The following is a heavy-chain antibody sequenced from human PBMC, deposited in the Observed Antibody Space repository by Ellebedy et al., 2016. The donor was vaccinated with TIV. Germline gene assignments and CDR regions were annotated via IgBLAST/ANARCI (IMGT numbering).Heavy chain of an antibody. CDR2: IYPSGDRT. CDR1: GYTFNNYY. CDR3: AREGYLAAPGRNDSFDI. V-gene: IGHV1-46*02. D-gene: IGHD6-13*01. J-gene: IGHJ3*02. Sequence: AASVKVSCKASGYTFNNYYLSWVRQAPGQGLEWMGIIYPSGDRTSYTQKFQDRVTMTRDTSTSTVYMELRSLRSEDTAVYYCAREGYLAAPGRNDSFDIWGQGTLVTVSS.